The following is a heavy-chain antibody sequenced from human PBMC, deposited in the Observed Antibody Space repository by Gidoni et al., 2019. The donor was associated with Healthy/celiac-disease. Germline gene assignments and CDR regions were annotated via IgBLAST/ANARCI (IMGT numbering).Heavy chain of an antibody. D-gene: IGHD3-16*02. V-gene: IGHV4-61*02. Sequence: QVQLQESGPGLVTPSQTLSLTCTVSGGSISSGSYYWSWIRPPAGKGLEWIGRIYTSGSTNYNPSLKSRVTISVDTSKNQFSLKLSSVTAADTAVYYCARVGNYDYIWGSYRYFDYWGQGTLVTVSS. CDR2: IYTSGST. CDR1: GGSISSGSYY. CDR3: ARVGNYDYIWGSYRYFDY. J-gene: IGHJ4*02.